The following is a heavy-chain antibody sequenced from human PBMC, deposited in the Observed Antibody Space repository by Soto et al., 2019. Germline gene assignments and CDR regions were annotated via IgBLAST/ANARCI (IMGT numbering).Heavy chain of an antibody. J-gene: IGHJ4*02. Sequence: EVQLVESGGGLVQPGGSLRLSCAASEFTFSNYWMSWVRQAPGKVLEWVANIQEDGSEKYYVDSVKGRFTISRDSAKNSLYLQMDSLRAEDTAVYYCARLRKGGYCDYWGQGSLVTVSS. D-gene: IGHD1-26*01. CDR1: EFTFSNYW. V-gene: IGHV3-7*03. CDR3: ARLRKGGYCDY. CDR2: IQEDGSEK.